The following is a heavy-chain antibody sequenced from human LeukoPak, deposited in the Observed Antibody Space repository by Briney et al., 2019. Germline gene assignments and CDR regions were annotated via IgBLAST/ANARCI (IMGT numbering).Heavy chain of an antibody. CDR2: ISGSGGST. V-gene: IGHV3-23*01. D-gene: IGHD3-22*01. CDR1: GFTLSSYA. J-gene: IGHJ4*02. Sequence: GGSLRLSCAASGFTLSSYAMSWVRQAPGKGLEWVSAISGSGGSTYYADSVKGRFTISRDNSKNTLYLQMNSLRAEDTAVYYXXXXYDSSGYYYFDYWGQGTLVTVSS. CDR3: XXXYDSSGYYYFDY.